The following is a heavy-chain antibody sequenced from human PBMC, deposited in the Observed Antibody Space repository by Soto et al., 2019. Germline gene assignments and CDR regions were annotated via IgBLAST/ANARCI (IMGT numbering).Heavy chain of an antibody. CDR3: ANGDHLARYSIIARRYSFDY. V-gene: IGHV3-23*01. J-gene: IGHJ4*02. CDR1: GFTFSSYA. D-gene: IGHD1-26*01. CDR2: ISGSGGST. Sequence: GGSLRLSCAASGFTFSSYAMSWVRQAPGKGLEWVSAISGSGGSTYYADSVKGRFTISRDNSKNTLYLQMNSLRAEDTAGYYCANGDHLARYSIIARRYSFDYWGQGTLVTVSS.